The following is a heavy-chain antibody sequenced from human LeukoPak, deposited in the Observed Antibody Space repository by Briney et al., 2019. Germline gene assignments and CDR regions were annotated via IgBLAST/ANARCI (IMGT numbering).Heavy chain of an antibody. CDR3: TKDPLDY. CDR2: ISGSAGGT. V-gene: IGHV3-23*01. Sequence: GGSLRLSCVASGFTLSSYTMSWVRPALGKGLEWVSGISGSAGGTFYSDSVRGRFTISRDSPKNTLYLQMNSLRVEDTAVYYCTKDPLDYWGQGTLVTVSS. CDR1: GFTLSSYT. J-gene: IGHJ4*02.